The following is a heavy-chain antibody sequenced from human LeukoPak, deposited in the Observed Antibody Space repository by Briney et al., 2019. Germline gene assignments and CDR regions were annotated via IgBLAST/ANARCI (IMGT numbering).Heavy chain of an antibody. V-gene: IGHV3-23*01. CDR2: VSGGGGTT. D-gene: IGHD2-15*01. J-gene: IGHJ6*03. CDR3: AKCSGGSCHAPYYYYYMDV. Sequence: PGGSLRLSCAASGFTFSSYAMSWVRQAPGKGLEWVSTVSGGGGTTYYADSVKGRFTISRDNSKNTLFLQMNSLRAEDTAVYYCAKCSGGSCHAPYYYYYMDVWGKGTTVTVSS. CDR1: GFTFSSYA.